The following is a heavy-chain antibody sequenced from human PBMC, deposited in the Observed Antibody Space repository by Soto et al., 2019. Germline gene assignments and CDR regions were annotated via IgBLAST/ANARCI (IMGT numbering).Heavy chain of an antibody. V-gene: IGHV2-5*02. CDR1: GFSLSTSGVG. J-gene: IGHJ5*02. CDR2: IYWDDDK. D-gene: IGHD1-20*01. Sequence: QITLKESGPTLVKPTQTLTLTCTFSGFSLSTSGVGVGWIRQPPGKALEWLALIYWDDDKRYSPSLKSRLTITKDTSKNQVVLTMTNLDPLDTATYYCAHGGNWLNWFDLWGQGTLVTVSS. CDR3: AHGGNWLNWFDL.